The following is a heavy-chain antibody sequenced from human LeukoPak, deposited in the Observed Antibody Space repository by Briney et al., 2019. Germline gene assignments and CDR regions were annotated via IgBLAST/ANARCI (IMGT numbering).Heavy chain of an antibody. CDR1: GSTLAACA. J-gene: IGHJ6*02. V-gene: IGHV3-43*02. Sequence: GRSLRPSCAAAGSTLAACAMRWVRQVPGKGLESVSLISGVGYDTYYAASVKGRFTISRDNSNSSLYLQMNSLRIEDTALYFCAKDRLPGGMAVAGTEDGMDVWGQGTTVTVSS. CDR2: ISGVGYDT. CDR3: AKDRLPGGMAVAGTEDGMDV. D-gene: IGHD6-19*01.